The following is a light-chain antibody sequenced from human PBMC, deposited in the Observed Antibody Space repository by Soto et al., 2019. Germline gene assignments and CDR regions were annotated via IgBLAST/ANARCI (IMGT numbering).Light chain of an antibody. J-gene: IGLJ2*01. V-gene: IGLV1-44*01. CDR1: SSNIGRNT. CDR2: SNN. CDR3: AGWDDSLNGPV. Sequence: QSVLTQPPSASGTPGQRVTISCSGSSSNIGRNTGNWYQQLPGTAPKLLIYSNNQRPSGVPDRFSGSKSGTSGSLAISGLQSEDEADYYCAGWDDSLNGPVFGGGTKLTVL.